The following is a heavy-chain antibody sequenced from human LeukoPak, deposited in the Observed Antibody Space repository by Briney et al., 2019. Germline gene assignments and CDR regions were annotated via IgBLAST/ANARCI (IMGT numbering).Heavy chain of an antibody. CDR1: GSRFTSYW. D-gene: IGHD6-19*01. CDR3: ARPLDAVAGTSSDY. V-gene: IGHV5-51*01. J-gene: IGHJ4*02. CDR2: IYPGDSDT. Sequence: GESLKISCKGSGSRFTSYWIGWVRQMPGKGLEWMGIIYPGDSDTRYSPSFQGQVTISADQSISPAYLQWSSLKASDTAMYYCARPLDAVAGTSSDYWGQGTLVTVSS.